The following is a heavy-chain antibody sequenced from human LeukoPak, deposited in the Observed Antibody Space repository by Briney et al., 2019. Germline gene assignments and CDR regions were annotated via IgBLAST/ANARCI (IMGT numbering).Heavy chain of an antibody. V-gene: IGHV4-4*02. CDR2: IYHSGST. CDR1: GGSISSSNW. J-gene: IGHJ4*02. Sequence: SETLSLTCAVSGGSISSSNWWSWVRQPPGKGLEWIGEIYHSGSTYYNPSLKSRVTISVDMSKNQFSLKLSSVTAADTAVYYCARSLILKHFDYWGQGTLVTVSS. D-gene: IGHD2-8*01. CDR3: ARSLILKHFDY.